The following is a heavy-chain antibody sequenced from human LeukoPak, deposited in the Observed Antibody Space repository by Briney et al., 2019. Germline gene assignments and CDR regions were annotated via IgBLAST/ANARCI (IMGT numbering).Heavy chain of an antibody. CDR3: ARDTIAPTGHYYMDV. D-gene: IGHD6-13*01. CDR1: GGSISSYY. CDR2: IYHSGST. V-gene: IGHV4-59*12. J-gene: IGHJ6*03. Sequence: SETLSLTCTVSGGSISSYYWSWIRQPPGKGLEWIGYIYHSGSTYYNPSLKSRVTISVDRSKNQFSLKLSSVTAADTAVYYCARDTIAPTGHYYMDVWGKGTTVTVSS.